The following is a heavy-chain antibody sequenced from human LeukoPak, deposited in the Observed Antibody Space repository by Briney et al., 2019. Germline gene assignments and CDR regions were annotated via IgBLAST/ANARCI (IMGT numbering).Heavy chain of an antibody. CDR2: ISYDGSNK. J-gene: IGHJ4*02. V-gene: IGHV3-30*04. CDR3: ARKAAAVWYYFDY. Sequence: GGSLRLSCAASGFTFSSYAMHWVRQAPGKGLEWVAVISYDGSNKYYADSVKGRFTISRDNSKNTLYLQMNSLRAEDTAVYYCARKAAAVWYYFDYWGQGTLVTVSS. D-gene: IGHD6-13*01. CDR1: GFTFSSYA.